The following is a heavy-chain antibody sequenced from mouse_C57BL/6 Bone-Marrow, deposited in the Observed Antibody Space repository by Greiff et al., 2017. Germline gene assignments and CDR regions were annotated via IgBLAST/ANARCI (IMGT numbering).Heavy chain of an antibody. CDR1: GYAFSSSW. CDR3: ARGGY. V-gene: IGHV1-82*01. Sequence: VQLQQSGPELVKPGASVKISCKASGYAFSSSWMNWVKQRPGKGLEWIGRIYPGDGDTNYNGKFKGKATLTADKSASTDYMQLRRLTAAGSAVYFCARGGYWGQGTTLTVSS. CDR2: IYPGDGDT. J-gene: IGHJ2*01.